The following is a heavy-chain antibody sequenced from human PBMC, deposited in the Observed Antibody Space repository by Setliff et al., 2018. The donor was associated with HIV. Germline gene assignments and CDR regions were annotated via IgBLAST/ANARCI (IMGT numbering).Heavy chain of an antibody. CDR2: ISPYNDYT. CDR3: ARGGDYSGSGMNYHYYGLDV. D-gene: IGHD3-10*01. J-gene: IGHJ6*04. V-gene: IGHV1-18*04. CDR1: GYTFINYG. Sequence: ASVKVSCKTSGYTFINYGITWVRQAPGQGLEWMGWISPYNDYTNYEQSLQGRVRMTTDTSTRTAYMDLRSLRSNGTAVYYCARGGDYSGSGMNYHYYGLDVWGKGTTFTVAS.